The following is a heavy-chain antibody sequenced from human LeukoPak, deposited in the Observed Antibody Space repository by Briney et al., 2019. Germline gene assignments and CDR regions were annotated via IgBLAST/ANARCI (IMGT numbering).Heavy chain of an antibody. V-gene: IGHV4-34*01. J-gene: IGHJ3*02. D-gene: IGHD4-23*01. CDR1: GGSFSGYY. CDR2: INHSGST. CDR3: AREHYGGNSVVAFDI. Sequence: SETLSLTCAVYGGSFSGYYWSWIRQPPGKGLEWIGEINHSGSTNYNPSLKSRVTISVDTSKNQFSLKLSSVTAADTAVYYCAREHYGGNSVVAFDIWGQGTMVTVSS.